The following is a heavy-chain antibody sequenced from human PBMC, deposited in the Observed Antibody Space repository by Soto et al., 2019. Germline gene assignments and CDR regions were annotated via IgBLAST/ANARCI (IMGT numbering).Heavy chain of an antibody. J-gene: IGHJ6*02. D-gene: IGHD3-9*01. CDR3: AKDYRYFDWYNYDMDV. CDR2: ISHDGSSK. Sequence: PGGSLRLSCTASGFTFGAYAMSWVRQAPGKGLEWVAVISHDGSSKYYGDSVKGRFTMSRDNSKNTLYLQMNSLRAEDTAVYYCAKDYRYFDWYNYDMDVWGQGTTVTVSS. CDR1: GFTFGAYA. V-gene: IGHV3-30*04.